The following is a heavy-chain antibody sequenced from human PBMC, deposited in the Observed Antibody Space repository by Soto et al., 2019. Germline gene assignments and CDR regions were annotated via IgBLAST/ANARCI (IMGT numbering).Heavy chain of an antibody. CDR3: ARHAFSTGSHFDY. Sequence: SETLSLTCTVSGGSISSGGYYWSWIRQHPGKGLEWIGYIYYSGSTYYNPSLKSRVTISVDTSKNQFSLKLSSVTAADTAVYYCARHAFSTGSHFDYWGQGTLVTVSS. CDR1: GGSISSGGYY. D-gene: IGHD1-1*01. J-gene: IGHJ4*02. V-gene: IGHV4-31*03. CDR2: IYYSGST.